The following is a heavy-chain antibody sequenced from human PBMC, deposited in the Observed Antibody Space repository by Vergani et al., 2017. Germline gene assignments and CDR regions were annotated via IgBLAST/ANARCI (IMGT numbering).Heavy chain of an antibody. CDR2: IIPILGIA. D-gene: IGHD6-13*01. Sequence: QVQLVQSGAEVKKPGSSVKVSCKASGGTFSSYAISWVRQAPGQGLEWMGRIIPILGIANYAQKFQGRVTITAEKSTSTAYMELSSLRSEDTAVYYCARVRGLAAAYNWFDPWGQGTLVTVSS. CDR3: ARVRGLAAAYNWFDP. CDR1: GGTFSSYA. J-gene: IGHJ5*02. V-gene: IGHV1-69*04.